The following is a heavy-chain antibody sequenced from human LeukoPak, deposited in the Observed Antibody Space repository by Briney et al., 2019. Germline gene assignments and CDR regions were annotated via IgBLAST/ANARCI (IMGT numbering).Heavy chain of an antibody. CDR2: IIPILGIA. J-gene: IGHJ6*02. V-gene: IGHV1-69*04. CDR1: GGTFSSYA. CDR3: ARDGPLNYDSSGYYGYYYGMDV. D-gene: IGHD3-22*01. Sequence: GSSVKVSCTASGGTFSSYAISWVRQAPGQGLEWMGRIIPILGIANYAQKFQGRVTITADKSTSTAYMELSSLRSEDTAVYYCARDGPLNYDSSGYYGYYYGMDVWGQGTTVTVSS.